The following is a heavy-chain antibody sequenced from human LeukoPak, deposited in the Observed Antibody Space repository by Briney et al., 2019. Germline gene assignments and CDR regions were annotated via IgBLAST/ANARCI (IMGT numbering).Heavy chain of an antibody. Sequence: SETLSLTCTVSGDSISNFYWSWIRQPAGKGLEWIGRIYTNEITNYNPSLKNRIVMSSDTSKNQLSLKLSSVTAADTAVYYCARGNWDVDTATEYYHHWGQGTLVTVSS. V-gene: IGHV4-4*07. D-gene: IGHD5-18*01. CDR1: GDSISNFY. CDR3: ARGNWDVDTATEYYHH. J-gene: IGHJ1*01. CDR2: IYTNEIT.